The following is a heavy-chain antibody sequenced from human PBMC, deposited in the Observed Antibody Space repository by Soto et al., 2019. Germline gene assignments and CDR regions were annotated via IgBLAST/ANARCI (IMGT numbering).Heavy chain of an antibody. D-gene: IGHD3-22*01. CDR1: GGSIISYY. J-gene: IGHJ5*02. CDR3: SGAYYDISGYSLDP. V-gene: IGHV4-59*01. Sequence: SETLSLTCTVSGGSIISYYWSWIRQPPGKGLEWIGYIFSSGSTNYNPSLKSRVSISVDTAKNQFSLRLSSVTAADTAVYYCSGAYYDISGYSLDPWGQGTSVTV. CDR2: IFSSGST.